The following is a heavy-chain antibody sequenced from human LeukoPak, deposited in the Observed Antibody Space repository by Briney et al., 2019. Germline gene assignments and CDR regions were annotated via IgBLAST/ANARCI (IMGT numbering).Heavy chain of an antibody. CDR3: ARDGDCYNGGFRDAFDI. D-gene: IGHD5-24*01. V-gene: IGHV4-38-2*02. CDR2: IYHSGST. CDR1: GYSISSGYY. J-gene: IGHJ3*02. Sequence: SETLSLTCAVSGYSISSGYYWGWIRQPPGKGLEWIGSIYHSGSTYYNPSLKSRVTISVDTSKNQFSLKLSSVTAADTAVYYCARDGDCYNGGFRDAFDIWGQGTMVTVSS.